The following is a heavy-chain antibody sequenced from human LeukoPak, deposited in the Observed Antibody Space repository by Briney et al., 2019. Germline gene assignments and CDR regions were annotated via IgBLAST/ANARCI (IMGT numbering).Heavy chain of an antibody. J-gene: IGHJ5*02. CDR3: ARDLDGYRSGNGA. D-gene: IGHD5-12*01. V-gene: IGHV3-74*01. CDR2: INTDGSST. Sequence: GGSLRLSCGGSGFPLRNYRMHWVRQASGKGLVWVLRINTDGSSTDYADSVKGRFTISRDNAKNTLYLQMNSLRAEDTAVYYCARDLDGYRSGNGAWGQGTLVTVSS. CDR1: GFPLRNYR.